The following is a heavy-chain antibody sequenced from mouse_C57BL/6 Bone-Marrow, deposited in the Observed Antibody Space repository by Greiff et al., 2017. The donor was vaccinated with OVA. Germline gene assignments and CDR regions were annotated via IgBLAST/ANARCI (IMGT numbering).Heavy chain of an antibody. CDR2: IHPNSGST. Sequence: VQLQQSGAELVKPGASVKLSCKASGYTFTSYWMHWVKQRPGQGLEWIGMIHPNSGSTNYNEKFKSKATLTVDKSSSTAYMQLSSLTSEDSAVYYCASYYGSSCWYFDVWGTGTTVTVSS. CDR3: ASYYGSSCWYFDV. D-gene: IGHD1-1*01. CDR1: GYTFTSYW. J-gene: IGHJ1*03. V-gene: IGHV1-64*01.